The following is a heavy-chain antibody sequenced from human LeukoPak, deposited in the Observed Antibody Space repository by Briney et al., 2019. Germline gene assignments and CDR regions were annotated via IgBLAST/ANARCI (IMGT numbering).Heavy chain of an antibody. CDR2: IYPGDSDT. V-gene: IGHV5-51*01. D-gene: IGHD3-10*01. Sequence: GESLKISCKGSGYSFTSYWIGWVRQMPGKGLEWMGIIYPGDSDTRYSPSFQGQVTISADKSISTAYLQWSSLKASDTAMYYCARLPPRAYYYGSGSYYPTSPFFDYWGQGTLVTVSS. CDR1: GYSFTSYW. CDR3: ARLPPRAYYYGSGSYYPTSPFFDY. J-gene: IGHJ4*02.